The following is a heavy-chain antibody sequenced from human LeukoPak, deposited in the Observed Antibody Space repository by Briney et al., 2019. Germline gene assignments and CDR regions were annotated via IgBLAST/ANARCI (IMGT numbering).Heavy chain of an antibody. CDR2: IYNTGRT. CDR3: ARQGELAIDY. D-gene: IGHD1-26*01. CDR1: GGSMTNYY. V-gene: IGHV4-59*08. Sequence: KASETLSLTCSVCGGSMTNYYWSWLRQSPGKGVEGVGFIYNTGRTNYNPSLQSRVTMSIDTSKNQFSLKLSSVPAADTAVYSCARQGELAIDYWGQGTLVTVSS. J-gene: IGHJ4*02.